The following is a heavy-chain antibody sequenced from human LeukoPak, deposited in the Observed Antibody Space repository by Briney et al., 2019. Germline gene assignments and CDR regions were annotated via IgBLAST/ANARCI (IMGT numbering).Heavy chain of an antibody. CDR2: ISYDGSNK. J-gene: IGHJ4*02. V-gene: IGHV3-30*04. CDR1: GFTFSSYA. CDR3: TDSSESDY. Sequence: PGGSQRLSCAASGFTFSSYAMHWVRQAPGKGLEWVAVISYDGSNKYYADSVKGRFTISRDNSKNTLYLQMNSLRAEDTAVYYCTDSSESDYWGQGTLVTVSS. D-gene: IGHD6-19*01.